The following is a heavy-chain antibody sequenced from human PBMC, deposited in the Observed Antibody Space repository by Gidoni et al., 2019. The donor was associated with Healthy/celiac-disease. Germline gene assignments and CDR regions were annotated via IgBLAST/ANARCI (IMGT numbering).Heavy chain of an antibody. CDR3: TRDGPRYFDWLPPFDY. J-gene: IGHJ4*02. CDR1: GFTFGDYA. Sequence: EVQLVESGGGLVQPGRSLRLSCTASGFTFGDYAMSWFRQAPGKGLEWVGFIRSKAYGGTTEYAASVKGRFTISREDSKSIAYLQMNSLKTEDTAVYYCTRDGPRYFDWLPPFDYWGQGTLVTVSS. CDR2: IRSKAYGGTT. D-gene: IGHD3-9*01. V-gene: IGHV3-49*03.